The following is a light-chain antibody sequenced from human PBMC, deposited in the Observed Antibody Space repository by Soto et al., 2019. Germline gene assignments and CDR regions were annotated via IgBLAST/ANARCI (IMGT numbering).Light chain of an antibody. V-gene: IGLV2-8*01. CDR1: SSDVGGYNY. J-gene: IGLJ2*01. Sequence: QSVLTHPPSASGSPGQSVTISCTGTSSDVGGYNYVSWYQQHPGQAPKLMIYEVSKRPSGVPDRFSCSNSGNTASLTVSGLHAEDEADYYCSSYAGSNNLVFGGGIKLTVL. CDR2: EVS. CDR3: SSYAGSNNLV.